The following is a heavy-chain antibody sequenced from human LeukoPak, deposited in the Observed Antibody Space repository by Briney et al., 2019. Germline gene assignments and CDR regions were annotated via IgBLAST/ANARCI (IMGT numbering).Heavy chain of an antibody. Sequence: AGGSLRLSCVGSGFTFSSYSMNWVRQAPGKGLECVSSISGNSIYILYADSVKGRFTISRDDAKNSLYLQMNSLRAEDTALYYCARFETRGTGDFDNWGQGTLVTVSS. CDR2: ISGNSIYI. V-gene: IGHV3-21*01. J-gene: IGHJ4*02. D-gene: IGHD3/OR15-3a*01. CDR3: ARFETRGTGDFDN. CDR1: GFTFSSYS.